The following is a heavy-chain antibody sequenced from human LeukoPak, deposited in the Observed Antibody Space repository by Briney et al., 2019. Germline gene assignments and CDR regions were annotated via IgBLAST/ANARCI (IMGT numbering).Heavy chain of an antibody. J-gene: IGHJ1*01. CDR3: ARVVPVPAEYFRH. Sequence: SQTLSLTCSVSGASITSTNYYWSWVRQVPGKGLEWIGYIYYSGRTYFNPSLRSRVSMSVDTSKSQFFLNLTSVTAADTAVYYCARVVPVPAEYFRHWGQGTLVTVSS. CDR1: GASITSTNYY. V-gene: IGHV4-31*03. CDR2: IYYSGRT.